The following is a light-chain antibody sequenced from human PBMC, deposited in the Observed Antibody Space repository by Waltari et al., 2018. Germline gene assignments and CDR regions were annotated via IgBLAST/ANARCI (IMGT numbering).Light chain of an antibody. J-gene: IGKJ4*01. Sequence: DIQMTQSPSSLSASVGDRVTITCRASQSISSYLNWYQQKPGKAPKLLIYAASSLQSEVPSRCSGSGSVTDFTLTISSLQPEDSATYYCQQSYSTPRTFGGGTKVEIK. V-gene: IGKV1-39*01. CDR1: QSISSY. CDR2: AAS. CDR3: QQSYSTPRT.